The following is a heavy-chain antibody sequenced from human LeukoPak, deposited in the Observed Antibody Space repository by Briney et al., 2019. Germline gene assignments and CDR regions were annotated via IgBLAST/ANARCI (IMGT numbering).Heavy chain of an antibody. J-gene: IGHJ3*02. CDR3: ARLCSSTSCSGAFDI. V-gene: IGHV3-13*04. Sequence: GGSLRLSCAASGFTFSSYAMHWVRQATGKGLEWVSAIGTAGDTYYPGSVKGRFTISRENAKNSLYLQMNSLRAGDTAVYYCARLCSSTSCSGAFDIWGQGTMVTVSS. CDR1: GFTFSSYA. CDR2: IGTAGDT. D-gene: IGHD2-2*01.